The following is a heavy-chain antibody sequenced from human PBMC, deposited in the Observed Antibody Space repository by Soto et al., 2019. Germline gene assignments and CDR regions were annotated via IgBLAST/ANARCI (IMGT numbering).Heavy chain of an antibody. CDR3: ARSRRGAYSSGWYSPSGYYNYGIDV. CDR2: IYPSDSDT. D-gene: IGHD6-19*01. Sequence: PGESLKISCKASGYSFTTYWIGWVRQMPGKGLEWMGIIYPSDSDTKYSPNLQGQVSISADTSISTAYLQWTSLKASDTAMYYCARSRRGAYSSGWYSPSGYYNYGIDVWGQGTKVTVSS. V-gene: IGHV5-51*01. J-gene: IGHJ6*02. CDR1: GYSFTTYW.